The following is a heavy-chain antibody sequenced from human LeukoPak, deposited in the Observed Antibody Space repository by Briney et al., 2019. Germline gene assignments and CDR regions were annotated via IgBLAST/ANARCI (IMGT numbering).Heavy chain of an antibody. CDR1: GGSISSYY. J-gene: IGHJ4*02. Sequence: PSETLSLTCTVSGGSISSYYWSWIRQPPGKGLEWIGYIYYSGSTNYNPSLKSRVTISVDTSKNQFSLKLSSVTAADTAVYYCARELDLVYFDYWGRGTLVTVSS. CDR2: IYYSGST. D-gene: IGHD2-15*01. CDR3: ARELDLVYFDY. V-gene: IGHV4-59*01.